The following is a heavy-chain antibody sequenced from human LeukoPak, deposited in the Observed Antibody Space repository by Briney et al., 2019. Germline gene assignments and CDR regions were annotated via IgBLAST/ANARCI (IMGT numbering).Heavy chain of an antibody. V-gene: IGHV4-4*07. CDR3: ARSKAYDFWSGYYAGGYYYMDV. J-gene: IGHJ6*03. CDR2: IYTSGST. D-gene: IGHD3-3*01. CDR1: GGSISSYY. Sequence: SETLSLTCTVSGGSISSYYWSWIRQPAGKGLEWIGRIYTSGSTNYNPSLKSRVTMSGDTSKNQFSLKLSSVTAADTAVYYCARSKAYDFWSGYYAGGYYYMDVWGKGTTVTVSS.